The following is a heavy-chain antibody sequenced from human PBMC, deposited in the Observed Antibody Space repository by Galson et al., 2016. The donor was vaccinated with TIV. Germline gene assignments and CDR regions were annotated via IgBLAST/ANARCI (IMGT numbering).Heavy chain of an antibody. V-gene: IGHV4-38-2*02. D-gene: IGHD2-21*02. J-gene: IGHJ4*02. CDR3: ARSGFNSDWYFFTDS. CDR2: VSDSGRT. CDR1: NFPITTASY. Sequence: ETLSLTCTISNFPITTASYWGWVRQPPGKGLEWIGYVSDSGRTHYNPSLQSRITLSLDTSKIQFSLRLTSMTPADTAVYYCARSGFNSDWYFFTDSWGQGTLVTVSS.